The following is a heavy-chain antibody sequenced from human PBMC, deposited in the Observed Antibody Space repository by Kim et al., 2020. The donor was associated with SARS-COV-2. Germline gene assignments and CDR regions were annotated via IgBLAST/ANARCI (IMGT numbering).Heavy chain of an antibody. CDR3: GRLLVEATVMDV. J-gene: IGHJ6*02. CDR2: SRHKARSYST. D-gene: IGHD1-26*01. Sequence: GGSLRLSCVGSGFTFSDHYIDWVRQAPGKGLEWVARSRHKARSYSTEYAASVKGRFTISRDESKNSVYLQMNSLKAEDTAVYYCGRLLVEATVMDVWGQGTTVTVSS. V-gene: IGHV3-72*01. CDR1: GFTFSDHY.